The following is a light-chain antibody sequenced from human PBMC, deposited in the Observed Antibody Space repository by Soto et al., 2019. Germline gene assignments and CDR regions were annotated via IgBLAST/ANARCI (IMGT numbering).Light chain of an antibody. CDR1: QRIGSD. Sequence: ETVMTQSPGTLSVSPGERATLSCRASQRIGSDLAWYQQKPGQAPRLLIYHTSTRATGVPARFIGSASGTEFTLTITSLQSEDSAVYYCQHYNNWPLTFGGGTRLEI. CDR3: QHYNNWPLT. CDR2: HTS. J-gene: IGKJ5*01. V-gene: IGKV3-15*01.